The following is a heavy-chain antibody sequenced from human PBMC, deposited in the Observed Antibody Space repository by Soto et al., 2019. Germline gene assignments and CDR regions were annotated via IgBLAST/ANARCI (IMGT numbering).Heavy chain of an antibody. J-gene: IGHJ6*02. CDR3: ARDDYRGGGPYYYYGMDV. CDR2: IYYSGST. D-gene: IGHD4-4*01. Sequence: PSETLSLTCTVSGGSVSSGNYYWSWIRQPPGKGLEWIGYIYYSGSTNYNPSLKSRVTISVGTSKNQFSLKLSSVTAADTAVYYCARDDYRGGGPYYYYGMDVWGQGTTVTVSS. V-gene: IGHV4-61*01. CDR1: GGSVSSGNYY.